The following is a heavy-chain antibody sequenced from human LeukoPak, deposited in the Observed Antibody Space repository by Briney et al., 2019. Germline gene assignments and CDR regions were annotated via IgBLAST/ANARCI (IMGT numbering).Heavy chain of an antibody. CDR1: NDSFSSYY. D-gene: IGHD5-18*01. J-gene: IGHJ4*02. Sequence: SETLSLTCSVSNDSFSSYYWSWIRQPAGKGLEWIGYIYYSGSTNYNPSLKSRVTISVDTSKNQFSLKLSSVTAADTAVYYCAREAMETFDYWGQGTLVTVSS. V-gene: IGHV4-59*01. CDR3: AREAMETFDY. CDR2: IYYSGST.